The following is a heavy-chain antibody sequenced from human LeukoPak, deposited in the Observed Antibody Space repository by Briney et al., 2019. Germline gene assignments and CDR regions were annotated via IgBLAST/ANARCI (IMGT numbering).Heavy chain of an antibody. CDR1: GGSIRSY. CDR3: ARDSGTTGEVKFDP. Sequence: SETLSLTCTVSGGSIRSYWSWIRQPAGKGLEWIGRIYGSGSTDYNPSLKSRVTMSIDTSKNQFSLNLISVTAADTAVYYCARDSGTTGEVKFDPWGQGTLVTVSS. CDR2: IYGSGST. V-gene: IGHV4-4*07. D-gene: IGHD3-10*01. J-gene: IGHJ5*02.